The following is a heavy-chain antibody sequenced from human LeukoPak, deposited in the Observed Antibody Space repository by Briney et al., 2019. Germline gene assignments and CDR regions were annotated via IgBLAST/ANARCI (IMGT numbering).Heavy chain of an antibody. CDR1: GFTFSSYA. CDR3: AKYISRYAADFDY. V-gene: IGHV3-23*01. CDR2: ISDSGAVT. D-gene: IGHD5-12*01. Sequence: GGSLRLSCAASGFTFSSYAMTWVRQAPGKGLEWVSVISDSGAVTHYADSVKGRFTMSRDHSKNTLYLQMKSLRGEDTALYYCAKYISRYAADFDYWGQGTLVTVSS. J-gene: IGHJ4*02.